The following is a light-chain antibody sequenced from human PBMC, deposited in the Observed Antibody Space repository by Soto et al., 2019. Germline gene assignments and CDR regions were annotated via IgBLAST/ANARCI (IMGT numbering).Light chain of an antibody. J-gene: IGLJ1*01. Sequence: QSVLTQPPSVSGAPGQRVTISCTGSNSNIGAGYDVHWYLQLPGTAPKLLVYTNNNRPSGVPDRFSGSKSGTSASLAITGLQAEDEADYYCQSYDSILSAYVFGTGTKLTVL. CDR2: TNN. CDR1: NSNIGAGYD. CDR3: QSYDSILSAYV. V-gene: IGLV1-40*01.